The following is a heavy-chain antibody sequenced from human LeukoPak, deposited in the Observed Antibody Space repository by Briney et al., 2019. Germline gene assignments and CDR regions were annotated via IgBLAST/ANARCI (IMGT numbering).Heavy chain of an antibody. CDR1: GGTFSSYA. D-gene: IGHD3-16*02. CDR3: ALSPVGGSYRYTSDY. CDR2: IIPIFGTA. Sequence: SSVKVSCKASGGTFSSYAISWVRQAPGQGLEWMGRIIPIFGTANYAQKFQGRVTITTDESTSTAYMELSSLRSEDTAVYYCALSPVGGSYRYTSDYWGQGTLVTVSS. J-gene: IGHJ4*02. V-gene: IGHV1-69*05.